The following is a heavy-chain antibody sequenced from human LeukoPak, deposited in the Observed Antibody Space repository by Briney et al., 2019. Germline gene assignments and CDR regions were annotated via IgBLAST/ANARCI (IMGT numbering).Heavy chain of an antibody. CDR3: ARQEYYDTPVPFFDY. D-gene: IGHD3-22*01. CDR2: IYPGDSDT. V-gene: IGHV5-51*01. Sequence: GESLKISCKGSGYSFTSYWIGWVRQMPGKGLEWMGIIYPGDSDTRYSPSFQGQVTISADKSISTAYLQWSSPKASDTAMYYCARQEYYDTPVPFFDYWGQGTLVTVSS. J-gene: IGHJ4*02. CDR1: GYSFTSYW.